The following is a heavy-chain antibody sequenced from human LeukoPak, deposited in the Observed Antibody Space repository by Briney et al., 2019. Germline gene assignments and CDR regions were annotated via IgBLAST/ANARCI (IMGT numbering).Heavy chain of an antibody. CDR1: GYTFTSYG. CDR3: ARGKNASRRYSSGWYEPYYYYMDV. CDR2: ISAYNGNT. Sequence: GASVKVSCKASGYTFTSYGISWVRQAPGQGLEWMGWISAYNGNTNYAQKLQGRVTMTTDTSTSTAYMELRSLRSDDTAVYYCARGKNASRRYSSGWYEPYYYYMDVWGKGTTVTISS. D-gene: IGHD6-19*01. J-gene: IGHJ6*03. V-gene: IGHV1-18*01.